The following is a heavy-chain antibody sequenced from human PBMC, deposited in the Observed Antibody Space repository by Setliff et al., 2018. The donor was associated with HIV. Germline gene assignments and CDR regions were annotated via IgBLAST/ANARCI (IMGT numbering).Heavy chain of an antibody. V-gene: IGHV5-51*01. CDR2: VFPVDSET. CDR1: GYSFTTLW. CDR3: ARPRGNDYAGSGFDN. Sequence: PGESLKISCQASGYSFTTLWIAWVRQMPGKGLEWMGMVFPVDSETRYSPSFQGQVTISADKSINTAYLQWTTLKASDSAMYYCARPRGNDYAGSGFDNWGQGTLVTVSS. J-gene: IGHJ4*02. D-gene: IGHD2-2*01.